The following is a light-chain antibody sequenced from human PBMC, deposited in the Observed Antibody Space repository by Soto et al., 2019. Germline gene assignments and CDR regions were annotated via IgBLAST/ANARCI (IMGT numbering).Light chain of an antibody. CDR3: HQYGSSPNT. CDR2: AAS. CDR1: QSVIGSF. Sequence: EIVLTQSPDTLSLSPGERATISCRASQSVIGSFLAWYQQKPGQAPILLIYAASSKAPGIPDRFSGSGSGTDFTLTISRLEPEDFVMYYCHQYGSSPNTFGQGTKLEIK. J-gene: IGKJ2*01. V-gene: IGKV3-20*01.